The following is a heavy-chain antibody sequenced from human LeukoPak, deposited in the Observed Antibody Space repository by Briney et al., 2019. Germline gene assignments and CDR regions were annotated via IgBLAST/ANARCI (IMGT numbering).Heavy chain of an antibody. D-gene: IGHD6-19*01. CDR3: ASPLSSGWSEFDY. CDR2: IYYSGST. J-gene: IGHJ4*02. V-gene: IGHV4-39*01. CDR1: GGSISSSSYY. Sequence: PSETLFLTCTVSGGSISSSSYYWGWLRQPPGKGLEWLGSIYYSGSTYYNPSLKSRVTISVDTSKNQFSLKLSSVTAADTAVYYCASPLSSGWSEFDYWGQGTLVTVSS.